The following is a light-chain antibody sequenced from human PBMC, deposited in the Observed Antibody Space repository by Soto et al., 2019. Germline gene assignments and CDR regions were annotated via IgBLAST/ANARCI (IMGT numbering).Light chain of an antibody. Sequence: EIVTTQSPATLSVSPGERATLSCRASQSVGSNLAWYQQRPGQAPRPLIYGASTRAIGIPPRFSGSGSGTEFTLTISSLQSEDFAVYYCQQYNNWPYTFGRGTKLEIK. CDR2: GAS. V-gene: IGKV3-15*01. J-gene: IGKJ2*01. CDR1: QSVGSN. CDR3: QQYNNWPYT.